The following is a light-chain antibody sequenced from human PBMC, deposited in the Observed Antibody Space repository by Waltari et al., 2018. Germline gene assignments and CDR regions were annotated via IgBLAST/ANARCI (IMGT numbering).Light chain of an antibody. CDR3: QSYDSSLSGSVV. CDR2: GNS. J-gene: IGLJ2*01. CDR1: SSNSAAGHQ. Sequence: SALTQPPSVSGAPGTRVTIPFTGSSSNSAAGHQVHGSQQLPGTAPTLLIYGNSNRPAGVPDRFSGSKSGTSASLAITGLQAEDEADYYCQSYDSSLSGSVVFGGGTKLTVL. V-gene: IGLV1-40*01.